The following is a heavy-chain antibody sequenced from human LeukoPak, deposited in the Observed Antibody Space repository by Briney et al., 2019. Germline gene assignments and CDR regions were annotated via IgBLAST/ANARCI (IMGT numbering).Heavy chain of an antibody. Sequence: GRSLRLSCAASGFTLSSYGMHWVRQAPGKGLEWVAVIWYDGSNKYYADSVKVRFTISRDNSKNTLYLQMNSLRAEDTAVYYCAKEIAAAANWFDPWGQGTLVTVSS. D-gene: IGHD6-13*01. V-gene: IGHV3-33*06. J-gene: IGHJ5*02. CDR2: IWYDGSNK. CDR1: GFTLSSYG. CDR3: AKEIAAAANWFDP.